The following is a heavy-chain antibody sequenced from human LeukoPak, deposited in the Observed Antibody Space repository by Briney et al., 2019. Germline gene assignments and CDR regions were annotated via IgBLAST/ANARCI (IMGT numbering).Heavy chain of an antibody. CDR2: IYHSGST. Sequence: PSETLSLTCAVSGGSISSSNWWSWVRQPPGKGLEWIGEIYHSGSTNYNPSLKSRVTISVDTSKNQFSLKLSSVTAADTAVYYCARQAVITFGGVIVLERTFDYWGQGTLVTVSS. D-gene: IGHD3-16*02. CDR1: GGSISSSNW. V-gene: IGHV4-4*02. J-gene: IGHJ4*02. CDR3: ARQAVITFGGVIVLERTFDY.